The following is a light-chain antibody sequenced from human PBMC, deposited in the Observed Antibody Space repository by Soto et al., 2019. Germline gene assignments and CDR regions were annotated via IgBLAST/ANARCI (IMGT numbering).Light chain of an antibody. V-gene: IGKV3-15*01. CDR2: GAS. CDR3: QQYDDWPQT. Sequence: ERVMTQSPATLSVSPGERATLSCRASQSVSSNVAWYQQKPGQAPRLLIYGASTRATGIPARFSGIGSGTEFPLTISGLQSEDFAVYYCQQYDDWPQTFGQGTKVEVK. CDR1: QSVSSN. J-gene: IGKJ1*01.